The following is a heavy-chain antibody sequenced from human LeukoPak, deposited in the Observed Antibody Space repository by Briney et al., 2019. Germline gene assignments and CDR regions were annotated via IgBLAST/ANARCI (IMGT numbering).Heavy chain of an antibody. CDR2: IKQDGSDK. CDR1: GFTFSTSW. V-gene: IGHV3-7*03. J-gene: IGHJ4*02. D-gene: IGHD6-13*01. Sequence: GGSLRLSCAASGFTFSTSWMTWVRQAPGKGLEWVANIKQDGSDKYYMDSVKGRFTISRDNAKNSLYLQMNSLRAEDTAVYYCAKDSGWFRFDYWGQGTLVTVSS. CDR3: AKDSGWFRFDY.